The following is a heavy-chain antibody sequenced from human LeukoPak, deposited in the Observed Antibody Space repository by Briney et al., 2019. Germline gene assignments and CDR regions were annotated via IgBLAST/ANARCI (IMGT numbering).Heavy chain of an antibody. CDR1: GYTFTSYG. D-gene: IGHD2-2*01. CDR3: ARAGYCSSTSCYPYYYYYYGMDV. CDR2: ISAYNGNT. Sequence: ASVKVSCTASGYTFTSYGISWVRQAPGQGLEWMEWISAYNGNTNYAQKLQGRVTMTTDTSTSTAYMELRSLRSDDTAVYYCARAGYCSSTSCYPYYYYYYGMDVWGKGTTVTVSS. J-gene: IGHJ6*04. V-gene: IGHV1-18*04.